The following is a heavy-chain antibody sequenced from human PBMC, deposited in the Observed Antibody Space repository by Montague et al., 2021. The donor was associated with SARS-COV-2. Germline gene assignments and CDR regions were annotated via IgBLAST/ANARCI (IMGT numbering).Heavy chain of an antibody. Sequence: SETLSLTCTVSGVSISSSNYYWDWIRHPPGKGLEWIGSIYDSGSTYYNPSLKSRVTISVDTSKNHFSLKLSSVTAADTAVYYCARRGRKLLPVATTVGGFDIWGQGTMVTVSS. D-gene: IGHD5-12*01. V-gene: IGHV4-39*02. CDR1: GVSISSSNYY. CDR2: IYDSGST. CDR3: ARRGRKLLPVATTVGGFDI. J-gene: IGHJ3*02.